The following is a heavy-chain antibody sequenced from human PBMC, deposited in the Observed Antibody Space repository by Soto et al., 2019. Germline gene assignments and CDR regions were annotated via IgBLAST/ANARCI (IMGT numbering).Heavy chain of an antibody. J-gene: IGHJ4*02. CDR3: AKREYSGQNDY. V-gene: IGHV3-21*01. CDR1: GFTFSSYS. CDR2: ISSSSSYI. D-gene: IGHD5-12*01. Sequence: EVQLVESGGGLVKPGGSLRLSYAASGFTFSSYSMNWVRQAPGKGLEWVSSISSSSSYIYYADSVKGRFTISRDNAKNSLYLQMNSLRAEDTAVYYCAKREYSGQNDYWGQGTLVTVSS.